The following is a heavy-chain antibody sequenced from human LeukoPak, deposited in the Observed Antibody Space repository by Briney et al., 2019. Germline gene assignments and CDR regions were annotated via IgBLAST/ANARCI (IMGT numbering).Heavy chain of an antibody. CDR1: GYSFTSYW. D-gene: IGHD6-13*01. V-gene: IGHV5-51*01. J-gene: IGHJ4*02. CDR3: ARQLSSSWYSDD. CDR2: I. Sequence: GESLKISCKGSGYSFTSYWIGWVRQIPGKGLEWMGIIYSPSFQGQVTISADKSISTAYLQWSSLKASDTAMYYCARQLSSSWYSDDWGQGTLVTVSS.